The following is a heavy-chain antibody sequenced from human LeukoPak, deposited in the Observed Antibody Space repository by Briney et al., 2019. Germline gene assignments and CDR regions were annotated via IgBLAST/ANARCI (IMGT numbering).Heavy chain of an antibody. D-gene: IGHD2-15*01. Sequence: SETLSLTCTVSGGSISSSSYYWGWIRQPPGKGLEWIGSIYYSGSTYYNPSLKSRVTISVDTSKNQFSLKLSSVTAADTAVYYCGVVAAFSHHDAFDIWAKGQWSPSLQ. CDR1: GGSISSSSYY. J-gene: IGHJ3*02. CDR2: IYYSGST. CDR3: GVVAAFSHHDAFDI. V-gene: IGHV4-39*07.